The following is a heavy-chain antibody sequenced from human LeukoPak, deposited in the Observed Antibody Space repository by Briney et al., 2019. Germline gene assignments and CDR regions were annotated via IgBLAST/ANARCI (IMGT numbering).Heavy chain of an antibody. CDR3: ARDLRLGQYDSSFPDY. J-gene: IGHJ4*02. Sequence: PGGSLRLSCAASGFTFSSYGMHWVRQAPGKGLEWVAVIWYDGSNKYYADSVKGRFIISRDNSKNTLFLQMNSLRADDTAVYYCARDLRLGQYDSSFPDYWGQGTLVTVSS. D-gene: IGHD3-22*01. CDR2: IWYDGSNK. V-gene: IGHV3-33*01. CDR1: GFTFSSYG.